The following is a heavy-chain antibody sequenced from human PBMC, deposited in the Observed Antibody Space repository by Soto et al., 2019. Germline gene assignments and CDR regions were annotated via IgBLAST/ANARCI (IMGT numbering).Heavy chain of an antibody. CDR1: GGPISSSGDY. CDR2: ISNNGST. V-gene: IGHV4-39*01. CDR3: ARGLSSSAYLDY. D-gene: IGHD6-19*01. J-gene: IGHJ4*02. Sequence: QLQLQESGPGLVKPSETLSLTCTVTGGPISSSGDYWGWVRQTPGKGLEWIGTISNNGSTYYNPSVMSRVTISVDTSKKQFSLRLISVTAADTAVYYCARGLSSSAYLDYWGQGTLVTVSS.